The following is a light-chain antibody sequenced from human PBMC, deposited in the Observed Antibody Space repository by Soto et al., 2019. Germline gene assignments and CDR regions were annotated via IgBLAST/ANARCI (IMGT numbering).Light chain of an antibody. CDR2: GDT. CDR1: SSDIGGGYD. Sequence: QSVLTQPPSVSGAPGQRVTISCTGSSSDIGGGYDVHWYQHLPGSVPKLLIYGDTNRPSGVPDRFSGSKSGTSASLAITGLQAEDEADYYCQSYDSSLSVHVVFGGGTKLTVL. V-gene: IGLV1-40*01. J-gene: IGLJ2*01. CDR3: QSYDSSLSVHVV.